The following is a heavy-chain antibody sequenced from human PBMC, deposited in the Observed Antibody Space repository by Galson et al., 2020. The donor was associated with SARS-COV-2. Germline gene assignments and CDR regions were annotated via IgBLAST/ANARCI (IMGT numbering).Heavy chain of an antibody. CDR2: IYTSGST. CDR3: AREGSGWYYFDY. J-gene: IGHJ4*02. D-gene: IGHD6-19*01. V-gene: IGHV4-61*02. CDR1: GGSISSGSYY. Sequence: SETLSLTCTVSGGSISSGSYYWSWIRQPAGKGLEWIGRIYTSGSTNYNTSLKSRVTISVDTSKNQFSLKLSSVTAADTAVYYCAREGSGWYYFDYWGQGTLVTVSS.